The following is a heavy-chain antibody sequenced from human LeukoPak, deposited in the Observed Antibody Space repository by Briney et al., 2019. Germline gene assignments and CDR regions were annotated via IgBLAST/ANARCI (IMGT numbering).Heavy chain of an antibody. CDR3: ARTLDGDGNDY. D-gene: IGHD4-17*01. V-gene: IGHV4-59*01. Sequence: SETLSLTCTVSGGSISSYYWSWIRQPPGKGLEWVGYIYYSGSTNYNPSLKSRVTISVDTSKNQFSLKLSSVTAADTAVYYCARTLDGDGNDYWGQRTLVSVPS. CDR1: GGSISSYY. CDR2: IYYSGST. J-gene: IGHJ4*02.